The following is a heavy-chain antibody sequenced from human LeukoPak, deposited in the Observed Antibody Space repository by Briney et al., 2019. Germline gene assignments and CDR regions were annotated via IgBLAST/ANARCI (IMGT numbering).Heavy chain of an antibody. CDR1: GFTLCGFS. D-gene: IGHD5-12*01. Sequence: GGSLRLSSAASGFTLCGFSMKWVRQAPGKGLEWVSSISSTSSYIYYADSVKGRFTIYRDNATNSLYLQMISLKAEAIGVYSFARFVSGLNHYWGQGILVTVSS. CDR2: ISSTSSYI. V-gene: IGHV3-21*01. J-gene: IGHJ4*02. CDR3: ARFVSGLNHY.